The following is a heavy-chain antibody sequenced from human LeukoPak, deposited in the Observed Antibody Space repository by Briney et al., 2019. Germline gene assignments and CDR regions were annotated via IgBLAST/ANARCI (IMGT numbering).Heavy chain of an antibody. J-gene: IGHJ3*02. V-gene: IGHV1-2*04. CDR3: ARDGSSSWYDAFDI. Sequence: GASVKVSCKASGYTFTGYYMHWVRQAPGQGLEWMGWINPNSGGTNYAQKFQGWVTMTRDTSISTAYMELSRLRSDDTAVYYCARDGSSSWYDAFDIWGQGTMVTVSS. D-gene: IGHD6-13*01. CDR2: INPNSGGT. CDR1: GYTFTGYY.